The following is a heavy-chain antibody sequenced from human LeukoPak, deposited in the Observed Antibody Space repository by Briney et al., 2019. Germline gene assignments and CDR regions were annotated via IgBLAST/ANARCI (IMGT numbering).Heavy chain of an antibody. J-gene: IGHJ4*02. V-gene: IGHV1-2*02. D-gene: IGHD5-12*01. CDR2: INPNSGGT. CDR1: GYTFTSYY. Sequence: ASVKVSCKASGYTFTSYYIHWVRQAPGQGLEWMGWINPNSGGTNYAQKFQGRVTMTRDTSISTAYMELSSLRSEDTALYFCARGGYSGYGFDFWGQGTLVTVSS. CDR3: ARGGYSGYGFDF.